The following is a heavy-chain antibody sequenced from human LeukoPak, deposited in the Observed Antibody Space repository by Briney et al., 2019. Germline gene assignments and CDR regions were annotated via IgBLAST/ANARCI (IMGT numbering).Heavy chain of an antibody. J-gene: IGHJ6*03. D-gene: IGHD6-6*01. CDR1: GFTFSSYS. CDR2: ISSSSSYI. CDR3: AKDGVSEGSSSLFYYYYMDV. Sequence: GGSLRLSCAASGFTFSSYSMNWVRQAPGKGLEWVSSISSSSSYIYYADSVKGRFTISRDNSKNSLYLQMNSLRTEDTALYYCAKDGVSEGSSSLFYYYYMDVWGKGTTVTVSS. V-gene: IGHV3-21*04.